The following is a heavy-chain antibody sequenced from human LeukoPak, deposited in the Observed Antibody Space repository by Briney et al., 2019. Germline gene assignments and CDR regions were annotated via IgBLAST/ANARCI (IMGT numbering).Heavy chain of an antibody. CDR1: GGSFSGYY. J-gene: IGHJ3*02. CDR3: ARGNDAFDI. CDR2: INHSGST. Sequence: PSETLSLTCAVYGGSFSGYYWSWIRQPPGKGLEWIGEINHSGSTNYNPSLKSRVTISVDTSKNQFSLKLSSVTVADTAVYYCARGNDAFDIWGQGTMVTVSS. V-gene: IGHV4-34*01.